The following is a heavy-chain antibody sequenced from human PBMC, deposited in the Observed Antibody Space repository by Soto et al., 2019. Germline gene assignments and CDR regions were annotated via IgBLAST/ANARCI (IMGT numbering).Heavy chain of an antibody. CDR3: VKDESINWYSGHFRH. CDR1: GFTFDDYA. J-gene: IGHJ1*01. V-gene: IGHV3-9*01. Sequence: GGSLRLSCEASGFTFDDYAMHWVRQVPGKGLEWVSGINWNSGSIGYGDSVKGRFAISRDNAKNSLHLQMNSLSAEDTAFYYCVKDESINWYSGHFRHWGQGTLVTAPQ. CDR2: INWNSGSI. D-gene: IGHD6-13*01.